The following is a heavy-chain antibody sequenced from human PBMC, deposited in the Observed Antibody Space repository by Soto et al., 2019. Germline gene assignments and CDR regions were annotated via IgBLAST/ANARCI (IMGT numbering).Heavy chain of an antibody. J-gene: IGHJ4*02. Sequence: SLRLSCQASGFNFYNYGMHWVRQAPGKGLEWVAVITYDGSFQYYADSVKGRFTISRDNSKNTLSLHLNTLKPEDTAVYHCAKDRVGGTFYTPLAFWGQGTLVTVSS. V-gene: IGHV3-30*18. CDR1: GFNFYNYG. CDR3: AKDRVGGTFYTPLAF. D-gene: IGHD1-7*01. CDR2: ITYDGSFQ.